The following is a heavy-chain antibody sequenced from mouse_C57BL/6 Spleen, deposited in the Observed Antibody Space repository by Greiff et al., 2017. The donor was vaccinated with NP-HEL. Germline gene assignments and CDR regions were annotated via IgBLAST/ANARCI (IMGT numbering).Heavy chain of an antibody. Sequence: QVQLQQSGAELVKPGASVKISCKASGYTFTDYYINWVKQRPGQGLEWIGTIGPGSGGTYYNEKFKGKATLTADKSSSTAYMELSSLTSEDSAVYFCAVVIKADFDDRGKGTTLTVAS. J-gene: IGHJ2*01. CDR3: AVVIKADFDD. CDR1: GYTFTDYY. V-gene: IGHV1-77*01. CDR2: IGPGSGGT.